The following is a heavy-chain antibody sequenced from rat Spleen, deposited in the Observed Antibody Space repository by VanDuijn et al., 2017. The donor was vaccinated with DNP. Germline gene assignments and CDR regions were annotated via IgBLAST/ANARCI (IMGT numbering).Heavy chain of an antibody. V-gene: IGHV5S13*01. J-gene: IGHJ2*01. D-gene: IGHD4-1*01. CDR1: GFTFSNYG. Sequence: EVQLVESGGGLVQPGRSLKLSCAASGFTFSNYGMAWFRQVPGKGLEWVASITSTSGSTYYPDSVRGRFTISRDNAKSILYLQMNSLRSDDMATYYCARHVLPLRVWDYWGQGVMVTVSS. CDR3: ARHVLPLRVWDY. CDR2: ITSTSGST.